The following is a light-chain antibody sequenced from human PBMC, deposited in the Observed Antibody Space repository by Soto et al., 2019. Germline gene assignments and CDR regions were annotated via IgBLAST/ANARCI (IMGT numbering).Light chain of an antibody. Sequence: DIQMTQSPSSLSASVGDRVTITCRASRTISRYLNWYQQKPGRAPNLLISGASILQRDVPSRFSGSGSGTDFTLTISSLQRDDFATYYCQQTYSTPSTFGQGTRLEI. CDR3: QQTYSTPST. J-gene: IGKJ5*01. CDR2: GAS. V-gene: IGKV1-39*01. CDR1: RTISRY.